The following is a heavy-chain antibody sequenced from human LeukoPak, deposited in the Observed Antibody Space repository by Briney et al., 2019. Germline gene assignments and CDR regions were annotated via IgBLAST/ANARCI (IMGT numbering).Heavy chain of an antibody. D-gene: IGHD6-6*01. CDR3: ARDVRPDY. Sequence: GGSLRLSCAASGFTFSSYWMSWVRQAPGEGLEWVANIKQDGTEKYYMDSVKGRFSISRDNAKNSLYLQMNALRAGDTAVYYCARDVRPDYWGQGTLVTVST. V-gene: IGHV3-7*04. J-gene: IGHJ4*02. CDR2: IKQDGTEK. CDR1: GFTFSSYW.